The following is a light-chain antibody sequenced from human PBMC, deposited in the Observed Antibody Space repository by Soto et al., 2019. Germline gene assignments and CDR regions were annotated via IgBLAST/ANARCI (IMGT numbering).Light chain of an antibody. Sequence: QSALTQPASVSGSPGQSIPISCTGTYNLVSWYQQHPGKAPKLMIFEVNKRPSGVSYRFSGSKSGNTASLTISALQAEDEADYFCCSYAGNRRVFGGGTKVTVL. CDR1: YNL. V-gene: IGLV2-23*02. J-gene: IGLJ3*02. CDR3: CSYAGNRRV. CDR2: EVN.